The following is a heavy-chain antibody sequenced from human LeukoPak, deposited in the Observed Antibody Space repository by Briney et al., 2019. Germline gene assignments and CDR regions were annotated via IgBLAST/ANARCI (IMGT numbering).Heavy chain of an antibody. J-gene: IGHJ4*02. V-gene: IGHV3-30*04. D-gene: IGHD5-12*01. Sequence: EGSLRLSCAASGFTFSSYAMHWVRQAPGKGLEWVAVISYDGSNKYYADSVKGRFTISRDNSKNTLYLQMNSLRADDTAVYYCARDSRAIDYWGQGTLVTVSP. CDR2: ISYDGSNK. CDR1: GFTFSSYA. CDR3: ARDSRAIDY.